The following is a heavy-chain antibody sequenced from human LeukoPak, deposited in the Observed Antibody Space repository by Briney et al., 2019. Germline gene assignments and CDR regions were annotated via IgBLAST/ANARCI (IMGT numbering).Heavy chain of an antibody. J-gene: IGHJ4*02. V-gene: IGHV3-30*15. Sequence: GESLRLSCVASGISLRSYSVHWVRQAPGKGLEWVALTSHDESNKKYADSVRGRCTISRDNSRDTVYLQLSNLRGEDTAVYYCAKGDEGGAYRTDFWGPGTRVTVSS. CDR2: TSHDESNK. D-gene: IGHD2-21*01. CDR3: AKGDEGGAYRTDF. CDR1: GISLRSYS.